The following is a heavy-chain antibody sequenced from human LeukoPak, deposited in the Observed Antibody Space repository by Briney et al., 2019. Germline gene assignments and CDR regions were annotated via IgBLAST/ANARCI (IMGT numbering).Heavy chain of an antibody. CDR3: ASIVGATTVDY. D-gene: IGHD1-26*01. J-gene: IGHJ4*02. V-gene: IGHV4-59*12. Sequence: SETLSLTCTVSGGSISNYYWNWIRQPPGKGLELIGYIYYSGTTNYNPSLKSRVTISVDTSKNQFSLKLSSVTAADTAVYFCASIVGATTVDYWGQGTLVTVSS. CDR2: IYYSGTT. CDR1: GGSISNYY.